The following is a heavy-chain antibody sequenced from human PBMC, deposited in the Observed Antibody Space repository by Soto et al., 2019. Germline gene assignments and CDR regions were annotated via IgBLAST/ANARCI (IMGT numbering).Heavy chain of an antibody. V-gene: IGHV3-23*01. CDR3: AKKGWGYSYGNFPN. J-gene: IGHJ4*02. CDR1: GFTFSSYT. CDR2: ITGSGDTT. Sequence: RLSCAASGFTFSSYTMSWVRQAPGKGLEWVSAITGSGDTTYYADSVKGRFTISRDNSKNTLYLQMNSLRAEDTAVYYCAKKGWGYSYGNFPNWGQGTLVTVSS. D-gene: IGHD5-18*01.